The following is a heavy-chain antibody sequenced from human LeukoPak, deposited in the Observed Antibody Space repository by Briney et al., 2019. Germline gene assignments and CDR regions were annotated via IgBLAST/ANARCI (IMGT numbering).Heavy chain of an antibody. CDR1: GCIVSNTY. V-gene: IGHV3-53*01. D-gene: IGHD2-15*01. CDR3: VSVARDY. Sequence: PGGSLRLSCAASGCIVSNTYMTWVRQAPGKGLEWVSVIHNDGSTYYADSVKGRFTIARDNSKNMLFLRMNSLRIEDTAVYFCVSVARDYWGQGTLVSVSS. J-gene: IGHJ4*02. CDR2: IHNDGST.